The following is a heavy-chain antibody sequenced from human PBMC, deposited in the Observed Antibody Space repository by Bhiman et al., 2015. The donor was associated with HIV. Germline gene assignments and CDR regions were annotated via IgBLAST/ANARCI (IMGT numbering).Heavy chain of an antibody. Sequence: QVQLVESGGGVVQPGRSLRLSCAASGFTFSSYAMHWVRQAPGKGLEWVAVISYDGSGDYYADSVKGRFTISRDNSKSTLFLLMDSLRTEDTAVYYCTRVSRYYDSRGYEQGWHFDLWGRGTLVTVSS. J-gene: IGHJ2*01. V-gene: IGHV3-30*04. CDR1: GFTFSSYA. D-gene: IGHD3-22*01. CDR3: TRVSRYYDSRGYEQGWHFDL. CDR2: ISYDGSGD.